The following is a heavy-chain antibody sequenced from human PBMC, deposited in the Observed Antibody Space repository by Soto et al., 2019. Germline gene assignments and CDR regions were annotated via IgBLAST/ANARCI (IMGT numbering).Heavy chain of an antibody. CDR1: GYSIISGYY. CDR3: ARILRYSSSSGTDYYYGMDV. V-gene: IGHV4-38-2*01. D-gene: IGHD6-6*01. CDR2: IYHSGST. J-gene: IGHJ6*02. Sequence: SETLSLTCAVSGYSIISGYYWGLIRQPPGKGLEWIGSIYHSGSTYYNPSLKSRVTISVDTSKNQFSLKLGSVTAADTAVYYCARILRYSSSSGTDYYYGMDVWGQGTTVTVSS.